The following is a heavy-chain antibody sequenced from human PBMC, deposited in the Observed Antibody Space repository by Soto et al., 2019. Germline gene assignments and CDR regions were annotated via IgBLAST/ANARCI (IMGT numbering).Heavy chain of an antibody. J-gene: IGHJ4*02. CDR1: GFTFSSYA. CDR2: ISGSGGST. V-gene: IGHV3-23*01. D-gene: IGHD6-19*01. CDR3: AKDEHSSGWYYFDY. Sequence: GESLKISCAASGFTFSSYAMSWVRQAPGKGLEWVSAISGSGGSTYYADSVKGRFTISRDNSKNTLYLQMNSLRAEDTAVYYCAKDEHSSGWYYFDYWGQGTLVTVSS.